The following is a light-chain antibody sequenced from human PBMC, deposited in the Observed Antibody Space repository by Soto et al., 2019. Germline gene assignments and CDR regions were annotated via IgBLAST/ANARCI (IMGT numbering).Light chain of an antibody. CDR3: QQYYSTPYT. CDR2: WAS. CDR1: QSVLYSSNNKNY. V-gene: IGKV4-1*01. Sequence: DIVMTQSPDSLAVSLGERATINCKSSQSVLYSSNNKNYFXXXXXXPXQPPKLLIYWASTRESGVPDRFSGSGSGTDFTLTISSLQAEDVAVYYCQQYYSTPYTFGQGTKLEIK. J-gene: IGKJ2*01.